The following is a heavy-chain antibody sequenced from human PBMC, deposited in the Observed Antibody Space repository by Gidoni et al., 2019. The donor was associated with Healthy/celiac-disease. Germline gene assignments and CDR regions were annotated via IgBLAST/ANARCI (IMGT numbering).Heavy chain of an antibody. D-gene: IGHD2-2*01. Sequence: EVQLLESGGGLVQPGGSLRLSCAASGFTFSSYALSWVRQAPGKGLEWVSAISGSGGSTYYADSVKGRFTISRDNSKNTLYLQMNSLRAEDTAVYYCAKDLPDIVVVPAAMEGPDYWGQGTLVTVSS. CDR2: ISGSGGST. CDR3: AKDLPDIVVVPAAMEGPDY. V-gene: IGHV3-23*01. J-gene: IGHJ4*02. CDR1: GFTFSSYA.